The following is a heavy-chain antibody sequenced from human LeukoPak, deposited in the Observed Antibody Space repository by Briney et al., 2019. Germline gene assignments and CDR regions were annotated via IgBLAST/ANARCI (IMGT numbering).Heavy chain of an antibody. CDR3: AREVVPAAFNWYFDL. Sequence: SETLSLTCTVSGGSISSYYWSWIRQPPGKGLEWIGYIYYSGSTNYNPSLKSRVTISVDTSKNQFSLKLSSVTAADTAVCYCAREVVPAAFNWYFDLWGRGTLVTVSS. CDR2: IYYSGST. J-gene: IGHJ2*01. V-gene: IGHV4-59*01. CDR1: GGSISSYY. D-gene: IGHD2-2*01.